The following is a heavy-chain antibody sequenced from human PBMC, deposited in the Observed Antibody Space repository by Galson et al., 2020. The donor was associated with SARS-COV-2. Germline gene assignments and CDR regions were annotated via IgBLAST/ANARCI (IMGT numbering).Heavy chain of an antibody. J-gene: IGHJ4*02. CDR2: IYSDGDT. Sequence: GESLKISCAASGFTVSSNYMSWVRQAPGTGLEWVSVIYSDGDTYYADSVKGRFTISRDNSKNTLFLQMKNLRAEDTAVYYCAAYGSGSYYNGLDYWGQGTRVTVSS. CDR3: AAYGSGSYYNGLDY. D-gene: IGHD3-10*01. V-gene: IGHV3-53*01. CDR1: GFTVSSNY.